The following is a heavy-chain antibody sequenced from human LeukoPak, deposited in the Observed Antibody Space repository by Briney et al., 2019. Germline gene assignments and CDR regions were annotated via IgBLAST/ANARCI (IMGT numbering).Heavy chain of an antibody. Sequence: SQTLSLTCTVSGGSISSGGYYWTWIRQHPGKGLEWIGYIYYSGSTYYNPSLKSRVTISVDTSKNQFSLRLSSVTAAETAVYYCALGYCGGGSCYAREYFQHWGQGTLVTVSS. V-gene: IGHV4-31*03. D-gene: IGHD2-15*01. CDR3: ALGYCGGGSCYAREYFQH. CDR1: GGSISSGGYY. J-gene: IGHJ1*01. CDR2: IYYSGST.